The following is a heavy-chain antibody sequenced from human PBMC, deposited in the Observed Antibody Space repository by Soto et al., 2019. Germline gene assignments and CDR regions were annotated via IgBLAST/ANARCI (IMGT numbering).Heavy chain of an antibody. Sequence: KVSCRASGYGFTSYWIGWVRQMPGKGLEWMGIIYIDDSDTRYSPSFQGQVTISGDKSISTAYLQWSSLKASDTAMYYCASRKRTSDAFDIWGQGTVVTVSS. V-gene: IGHV5-51*01. CDR1: GYGFTSYW. CDR2: IYIDDSDT. D-gene: IGHD1-1*01. CDR3: ASRKRTSDAFDI. J-gene: IGHJ3*02.